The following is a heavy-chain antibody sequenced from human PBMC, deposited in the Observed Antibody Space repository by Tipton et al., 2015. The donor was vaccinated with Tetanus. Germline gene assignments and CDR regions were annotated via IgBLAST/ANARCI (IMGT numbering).Heavy chain of an antibody. Sequence: SLRLSCEASGFTFSTYPMHWVRQAPGKGLEWVSAIGDSGVPTYYADSLKGRFIISRDNSKNTVSLQMISLRAEDTAIYYCARGHERCPGTNCHRATDYWGQGTLVTVSS. CDR3: ARGHERCPGTNCHRATDY. J-gene: IGHJ4*02. D-gene: IGHD2-2*01. CDR1: GFTFSTYP. V-gene: IGHV3-23*01. CDR2: IGDSGVPT.